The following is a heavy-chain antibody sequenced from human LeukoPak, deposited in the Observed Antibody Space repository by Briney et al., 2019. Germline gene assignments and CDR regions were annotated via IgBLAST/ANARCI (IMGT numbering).Heavy chain of an antibody. J-gene: IGHJ4*02. Sequence: GASVKVSCKASGYTFISYYMHWVRQAPGQGLEWMGWINPNSGGTKYAQKFQGRVTMTRDTSISTAYMELSRLRSDDTAVYYCARDFSEYDILTGVFDYWGQGTLVTVSS. CDR2: INPNSGGT. CDR3: ARDFSEYDILTGVFDY. V-gene: IGHV1-2*02. CDR1: GYTFISYY. D-gene: IGHD3-9*01.